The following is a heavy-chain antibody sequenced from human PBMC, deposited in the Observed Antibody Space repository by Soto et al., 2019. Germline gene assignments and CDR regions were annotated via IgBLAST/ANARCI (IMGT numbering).Heavy chain of an antibody. J-gene: IGHJ4*02. CDR2: ISSGGTTM. V-gene: IGHV3-48*03. Sequence: ESGGDLVEPGGSLRLSCAASGFTFSSYEMNWVRQAPGKGLEWVSYISSGGTTMYYADSVKGRFTISRDNAKNSLYLQMNSLRAEDTAVYYCAGSPLRSGWYYFDHWGQGTLVTVSS. CDR3: AGSPLRSGWYYFDH. CDR1: GFTFSSYE. D-gene: IGHD6-19*01.